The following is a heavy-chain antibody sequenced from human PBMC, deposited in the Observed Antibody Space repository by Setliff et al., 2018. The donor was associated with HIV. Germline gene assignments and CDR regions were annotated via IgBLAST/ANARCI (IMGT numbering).Heavy chain of an antibody. D-gene: IGHD3-16*01. CDR2: ISSSSSTI. V-gene: IGHV3-48*01. CDR3: ARDYVWGRRAFDI. Sequence: PGGSLRLSCAASGFSFSGYSMNWVRQAPGRGLEWLSYISSSSSTIYYADSVKGRFTISRDNAKNSLYLQMNSLRVEDTAVYYCARDYVWGRRAFDIWGPGTMVTVSS. CDR1: GFSFSGYS. J-gene: IGHJ3*02.